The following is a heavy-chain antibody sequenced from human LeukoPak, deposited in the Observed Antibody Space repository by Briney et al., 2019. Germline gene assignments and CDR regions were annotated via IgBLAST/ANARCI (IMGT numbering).Heavy chain of an antibody. V-gene: IGHV3-11*06. CDR2: ISSSSSYI. Sequence: GGSLRLSCAASGFTFSDYYMSWIRQAPGKGLEWVSYISSSSSYIYYADSVKGRFTISRDNAKNSLYLQMNSLRAEDTAVYYCARDLRLAFCSGGSCGYYGMDVWGQGTTVTVSS. D-gene: IGHD2-15*01. J-gene: IGHJ6*02. CDR1: GFTFSDYY. CDR3: ARDLRLAFCSGGSCGYYGMDV.